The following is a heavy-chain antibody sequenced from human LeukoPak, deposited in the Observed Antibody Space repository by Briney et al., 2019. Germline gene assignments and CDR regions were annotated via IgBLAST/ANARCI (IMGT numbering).Heavy chain of an antibody. D-gene: IGHD2-8*01. J-gene: IGHJ5*02. CDR2: IYYSGST. CDR1: GGSISSYY. CDR3: ARDYCGYCTTRVCYTHRSWFDP. V-gene: IGHV4-59*13. Sequence: NPSETLSLTCTVSGGSISSYYWSWIRQPPGKGLEWIGYIYYSGSTNYNPSLKRRVTISVDKSKNQFSLKLRSVTAADTAVYYCARDYCGYCTTRVCYTHRSWFDPWGQGTLVTVSS.